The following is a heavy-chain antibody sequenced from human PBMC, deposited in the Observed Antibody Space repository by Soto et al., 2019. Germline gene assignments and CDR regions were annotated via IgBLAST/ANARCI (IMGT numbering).Heavy chain of an antibody. CDR1: GFAFSSYW. CDR3: ARGDYHDSSGPFSDAFDT. CDR2: IKPDGSQK. V-gene: IGHV3-7*04. Sequence: PGGSLRLSCATSGFAFSSYWMNWVRQVPGKGLEWVANIKPDGSQKWYVDSVKGRFAISRDNSKNSLFLQMNSLRADDTAVYYCARGDYHDSSGPFSDAFDTWGQGTMVTVSS. D-gene: IGHD3-22*01. J-gene: IGHJ3*02.